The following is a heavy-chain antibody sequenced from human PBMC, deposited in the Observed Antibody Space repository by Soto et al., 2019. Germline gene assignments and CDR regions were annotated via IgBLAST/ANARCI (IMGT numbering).Heavy chain of an antibody. D-gene: IGHD6-13*01. CDR1: GGTFSSYA. CDR2: IIPIFGTA. CDR3: ARYSSSWYVGIYYYYGMDV. J-gene: IGHJ6*02. Sequence: SVKVACKASGGTFSSYAIIWVRQATGQGLEWMGGIIPIFGTANYAQKFQGRVTITADESTSTAYMELSSLRSEDTAVYYCARYSSSWYVGIYYYYGMDVWGQGTTVTVSS. V-gene: IGHV1-69*13.